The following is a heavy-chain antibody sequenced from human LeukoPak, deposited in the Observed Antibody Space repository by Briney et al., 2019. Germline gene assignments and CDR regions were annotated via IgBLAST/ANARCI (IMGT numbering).Heavy chain of an antibody. V-gene: IGHV1-8*01. Sequence: GASVKVSCKASGYTFTSYDINLVRQATGQGLEWMGWMNPNSGNTGYAQKFRGRVTMTRNTSISTAYMELSSLRSEDTAVYYCARGRGIVVVLDYWGQGTLVTVSS. CDR3: ARGRGIVVVLDY. D-gene: IGHD3-22*01. CDR1: GYTFTSYD. CDR2: MNPNSGNT. J-gene: IGHJ4*02.